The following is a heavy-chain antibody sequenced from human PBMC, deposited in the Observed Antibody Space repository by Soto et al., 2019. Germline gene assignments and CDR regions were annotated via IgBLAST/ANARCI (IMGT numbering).Heavy chain of an antibody. V-gene: IGHV5-51*01. J-gene: IGHJ4*02. CDR2: IYPGDSDT. D-gene: IGHD3-22*01. Sequence: PGESLRSSCNGAGYSFTSYRIGWVRQMPGKGLEWMGIIYPGDSDTRYSPPFQGQVTISADKSISTAYLQWSRLNASDSAMYYCARMDSSALGIDYWGQGTLVTVSS. CDR3: ARMDSSALGIDY. CDR1: GYSFTSYR.